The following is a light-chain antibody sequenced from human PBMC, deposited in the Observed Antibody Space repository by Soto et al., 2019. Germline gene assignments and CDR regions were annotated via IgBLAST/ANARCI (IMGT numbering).Light chain of an antibody. J-gene: IGKJ2*01. CDR2: GSS. CDR3: QQYGSSPPYT. CDR1: QSVSNKY. Sequence: EVVLTQSPGTLSLSPGERATLSCRASQSVSNKYLAWYQQKPGQAPRLLIFGSSDRATGIPDRFSGSGSGTDFTLTISRLAHEDFAVYYCQQYGSSPPYTFGQGTKLEIK. V-gene: IGKV3-20*01.